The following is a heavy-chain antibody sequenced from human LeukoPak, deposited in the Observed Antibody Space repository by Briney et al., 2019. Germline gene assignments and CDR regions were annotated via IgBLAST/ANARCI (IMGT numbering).Heavy chain of an antibody. CDR2: KKQDGSEK. V-gene: IGHV3-7*04. CDR3: ARDYSWAFDI. CDR1: GFTFTRYW. Sequence: GGSVSLFCGACGFTFTRYWMSWVGEAPGKGVEWVTKKKQDGSEKNNADSVKGRLTISRDNAKNSLYLQMNSLRAEDTAVYYCARDYSWAFDIWGQGTMVTVSS. D-gene: IGHD2-15*01. J-gene: IGHJ3*02.